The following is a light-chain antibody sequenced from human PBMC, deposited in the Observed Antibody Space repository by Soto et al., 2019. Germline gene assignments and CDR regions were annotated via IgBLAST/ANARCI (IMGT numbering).Light chain of an antibody. V-gene: IGKV2-28*01. CDR2: LGS. CDR1: QSLHSNGINY. Sequence: LVVTQSPRSLPVTPGEPASMSCRASQSLHSNGINYLHWYLQKPGQSPQILIYLGSNRASGVPDRFRGSGSGTDFTLKISGLEAEDVAVYYCMQSAHWPWTFGPGTKVDI. J-gene: IGKJ1*01. CDR3: MQSAHWPWT.